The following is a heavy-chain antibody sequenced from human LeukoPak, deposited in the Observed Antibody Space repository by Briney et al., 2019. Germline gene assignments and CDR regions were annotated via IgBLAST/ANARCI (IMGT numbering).Heavy chain of an antibody. D-gene: IGHD3-10*01. CDR1: GYTFTGYY. V-gene: IGHV1-2*02. Sequence: ASVKVSCKASGYTFTGYYMHWVRQAPGQGLEWMGWINPNSGGTNYAQKFQGRVTMTRDTSISTAYMELSRLRSDDTAVYYCATMVRGASSLFFDYWGQGTLVTVSS. CDR3: ATMVRGASSLFFDY. CDR2: INPNSGGT. J-gene: IGHJ4*02.